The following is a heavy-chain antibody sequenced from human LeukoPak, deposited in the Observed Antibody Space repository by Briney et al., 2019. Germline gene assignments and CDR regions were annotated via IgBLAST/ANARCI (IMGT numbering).Heavy chain of an antibody. Sequence: GSLRLSCTASGFTFGDYAMSWVRQAPGKGLEWVGFIRSKAYGGTTEYAASVKGRFTISRDDSKSIAYLQMNSLKTEDTAVYYCIPYCSSTSCYTNYWGQGTLVTLSS. V-gene: IGHV3-49*04. D-gene: IGHD2-2*02. J-gene: IGHJ4*02. CDR3: IPYCSSTSCYTNY. CDR1: GFTFGDYA. CDR2: IRSKAYGGTT.